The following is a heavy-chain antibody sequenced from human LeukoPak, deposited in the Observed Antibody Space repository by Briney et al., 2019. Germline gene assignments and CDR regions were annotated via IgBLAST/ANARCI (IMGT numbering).Heavy chain of an antibody. CDR1: GFTFDDYG. Sequence: GGSLRLSCAASGFTFDDYGMSWVRQAPGKGLEWVSGINWNGGSTGYADSVKGRFTISRDNAKNSLYLQMNSLRAEDTALYYCAGHSSDTYYYYMDVWGKGTTVTVSS. CDR3: AGHSSDTYYYYMDV. D-gene: IGHD6-19*01. CDR2: INWNGGST. V-gene: IGHV3-20*04. J-gene: IGHJ6*03.